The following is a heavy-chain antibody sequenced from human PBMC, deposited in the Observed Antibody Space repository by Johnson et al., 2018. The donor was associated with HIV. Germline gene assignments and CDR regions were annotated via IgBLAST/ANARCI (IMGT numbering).Heavy chain of an antibody. CDR2: INWNGGST. V-gene: IGHV3-20*04. CDR3: ARGRDSGVAVDS. D-gene: IGHD3-10*01. CDR1: GFTFDDYG. Sequence: VQVVESGGGLVQPGRSLRLSCAASGFTFDDYGMSWVRQAPGKGLEWVSGINWNGGSTGYADSVKGRFTISRDNAKNTLYLQMNSLRAEDTAVYYCARGRDSGVAVDSWGQGTMVTVSS. J-gene: IGHJ3*02.